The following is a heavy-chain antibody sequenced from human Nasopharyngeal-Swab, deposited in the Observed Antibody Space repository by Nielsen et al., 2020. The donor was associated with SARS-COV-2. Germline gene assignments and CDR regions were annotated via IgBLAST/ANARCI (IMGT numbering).Heavy chain of an antibody. J-gene: IGHJ6*03. D-gene: IGHD6-6*01. V-gene: IGHV3-9*01. CDR1: GFTFDDYA. CDR2: ISWNSGSM. Sequence: GGSLRLSCAASGFTFDDYAMHWVRQAPGKGLEWVSGISWNSGSMGYADSVKGRFTISRDNAKNSLYLQMNSLRAEDTALYYCAKDVLVRAHYYYYMDVWGKGTTVTVSS. CDR3: AKDVLVRAHYYYYMDV.